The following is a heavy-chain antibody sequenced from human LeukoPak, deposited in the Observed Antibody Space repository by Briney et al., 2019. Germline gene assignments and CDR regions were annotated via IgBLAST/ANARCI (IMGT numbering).Heavy chain of an antibody. CDR2: IYYSGST. D-gene: IGHD2-2*01. CDR1: GGSISSGGYY. V-gene: IGHV4-31*03. J-gene: IGHJ6*02. Sequence: SETLSLTCTVSGGSISSGGYYWSWIRQHPGTGLEWIGYIYYSGSTYYNPSLKSRVTISVDTSKNQFSLKLSSVTAADTAVYYCARVGSSYYYYGMDVWGQGTTVTVSS. CDR3: ARVGSSYYYYGMDV.